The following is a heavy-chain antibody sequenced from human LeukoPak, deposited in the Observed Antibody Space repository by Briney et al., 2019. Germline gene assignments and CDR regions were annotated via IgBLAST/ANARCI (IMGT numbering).Heavy chain of an antibody. CDR1: GFTFSDYY. J-gene: IGHJ6*03. CDR3: ATYGSGSPYTYYYYYYMDV. CDR2: ISSSGSTI. D-gene: IGHD3-10*01. Sequence: PGGSLRLSCAASGFTFSDYYMSWIRQAPGKGLEWVSYISSSGSTIYYADSVRGRFTITRDNAKNSLYLQMNSLRAEDTAVYYCATYGSGSPYTYYYYYYMDVRGKGTTVTVSS. V-gene: IGHV3-11*01.